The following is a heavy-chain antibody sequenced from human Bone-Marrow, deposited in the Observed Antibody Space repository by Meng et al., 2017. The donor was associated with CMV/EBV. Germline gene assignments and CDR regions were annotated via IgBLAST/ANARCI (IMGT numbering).Heavy chain of an antibody. CDR3: TTDITAMVRVGAHAPEYYFDY. J-gene: IGHJ4*02. V-gene: IGHV3-15*01. CDR2: IKSKTDGGTT. D-gene: IGHD5-18*01. Sequence: WMSWVRQAPGKGLEWVGRIKSKTDGGTTDYAAPVKGRFTISRDDSKNTLYLQMNSLKTEDTAVYYCTTDITAMVRVGAHAPEYYFDYWGQGTLVTVSS. CDR1: W.